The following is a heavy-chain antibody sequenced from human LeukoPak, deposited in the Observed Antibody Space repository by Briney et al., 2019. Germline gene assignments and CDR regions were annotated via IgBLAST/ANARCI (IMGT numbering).Heavy chain of an antibody. J-gene: IGHJ4*02. CDR2: ISYDGINK. V-gene: IGHV3-30*04. CDR3: SKGHYYDSSAYMVPYYFDY. Sequence: GGSLRLSCAASGFTFSSDAIHWVRQAPGKGLERVAVISYDGINKYYADSVKGRFSISRDNSKNTLYLQMNSLRAEDTAVYYCSKGHYYDSSAYMVPYYFDYWGQGTQVTVSS. CDR1: GFTFSSDA. D-gene: IGHD3-22*01.